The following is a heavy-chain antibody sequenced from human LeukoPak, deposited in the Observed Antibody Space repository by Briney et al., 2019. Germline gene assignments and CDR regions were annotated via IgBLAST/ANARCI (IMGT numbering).Heavy chain of an antibody. D-gene: IGHD4-11*01. CDR1: GFIFSHYG. V-gene: IGHV3-33*01. J-gene: IGHJ4*01. Sequence: GRSLRLSCATSGFIFSHYGMHWVRQAPGKGLEWVAVIRSDGTNTFYAGSVKGRFTISRDNSQKTVFLQMNSLRGDDTATYYCARDAQRGFDYSNSLEYWGHGTLVPLSS. CDR3: ARDAQRGFDYSNSLEY. CDR2: IRSDGTNT.